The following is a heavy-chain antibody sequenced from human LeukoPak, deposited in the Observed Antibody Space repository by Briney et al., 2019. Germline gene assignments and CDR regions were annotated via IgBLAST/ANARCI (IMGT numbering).Heavy chain of an antibody. V-gene: IGHV3-7*01. CDR1: GFTFSSYW. CDR2: IKQDGSEK. CDR3: ARAPGEGWFDP. D-gene: IGHD4-17*01. J-gene: IGHJ5*02. Sequence: GGSLRLSCAASGFTFSSYWMSWVRPAPGKGLGWVASIKQDGSEKYYVDSVKGRFTISRDNAKNSLYLQMNSLRAEDTALYYCARAPGEGWFDPWGQGTLVTVSS.